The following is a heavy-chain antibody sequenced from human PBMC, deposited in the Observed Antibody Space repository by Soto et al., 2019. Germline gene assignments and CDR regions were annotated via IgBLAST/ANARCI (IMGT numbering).Heavy chain of an antibody. Sequence: QVQLVQSGAEVKKPGASVKVSCKTSGYTFTSYGISWVRQAPGQGLEWMGWIIPYNGNTNYAQNLQGRVTMTTDTSTSTAYLELRSLRSDDTAVYYCARVGFWYNWNVTPLRLFDPWGQGTLVTVSS. D-gene: IGHD1-1*01. CDR1: GYTFTSYG. J-gene: IGHJ5*02. V-gene: IGHV1-18*01. CDR3: ARVGFWYNWNVTPLRLFDP. CDR2: IIPYNGNT.